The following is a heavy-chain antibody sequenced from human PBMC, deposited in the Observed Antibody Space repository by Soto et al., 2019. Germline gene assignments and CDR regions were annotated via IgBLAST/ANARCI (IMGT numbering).Heavy chain of an antibody. D-gene: IGHD2-21*01. J-gene: IGHJ6*02. CDR1: GFTFSSYD. V-gene: IGHV3-13*01. CDR3: ARSPYSPGADYYYGMDV. CDR2: IGTAGDT. Sequence: EVQLVESGGGLVQPGGSLRLSCAASGFTFSSYDMHWVRQATGKGLEWVSAIGTAGDTYYPGSVKGRFTISRENAKNSVYLQMNSLRAEDTAVYYCARSPYSPGADYYYGMDVWGQGTTVTVSS.